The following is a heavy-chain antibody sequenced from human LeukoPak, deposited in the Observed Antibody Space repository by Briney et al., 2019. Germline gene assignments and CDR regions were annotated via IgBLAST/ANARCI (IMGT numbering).Heavy chain of an antibody. CDR2: ISGGGGST. D-gene: IGHD6-13*01. Sequence: GGSLRLSCAASGFTFSSYAMSWVRQAPGKGLEWVSNISGGGGSTYYADSVKGRFTISRDNARNTLYLQMNSPRAEDTAVYYCAILPGYSSGWYEVNYWGQGTLVTVSS. CDR3: AILPGYSSGWYEVNY. CDR1: GFTFSSYA. J-gene: IGHJ4*02. V-gene: IGHV3-23*01.